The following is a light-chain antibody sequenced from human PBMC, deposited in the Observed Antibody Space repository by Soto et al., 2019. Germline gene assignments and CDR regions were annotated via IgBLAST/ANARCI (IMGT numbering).Light chain of an antibody. J-gene: IGKJ1*01. CDR3: QEYNNWLGT. CDR2: GAS. CDR1: QSVSSN. V-gene: IGKV3-15*01. Sequence: EIVMTQSPATLSVSPGERATLSCRASQSVSSNLAWYQHKPGQAPRLLIYGASTRATGIPARFSGSGSGTEFSLTISSLQSEDFALYYCQEYNNWLGTFGQGTKV.